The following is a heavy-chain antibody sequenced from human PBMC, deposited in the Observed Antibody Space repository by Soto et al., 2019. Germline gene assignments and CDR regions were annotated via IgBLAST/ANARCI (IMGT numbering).Heavy chain of an antibody. J-gene: IGHJ3*02. CDR2: IYYSGST. CDR3: ARLRYDFWSGYYSWRAFDI. V-gene: IGHV4-39*01. Sequence: SETLSLTCTVSGGSISSSSYYWGWIRQPPGKGLEWIGSIYYSGSTYYNPSLKSRVTISVDTSKNQFPLKLSSVTAADTAVYYCARLRYDFWSGYYSWRAFDIWGQGTMVTVSS. D-gene: IGHD3-3*01. CDR1: GGSISSSSYY.